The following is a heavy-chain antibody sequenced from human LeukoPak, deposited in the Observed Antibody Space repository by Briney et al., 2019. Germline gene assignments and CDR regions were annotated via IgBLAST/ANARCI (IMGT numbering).Heavy chain of an antibody. V-gene: IGHV3-23*01. D-gene: IGHD6-6*01. CDR3: ASGNRYSSSFDY. CDR1: GFTFSSYA. Sequence: GGSLRLSCAASGFTFSSYAMSWVRQAPGKGLEWVSAISGSGGSTYYADSVKGRFTISRDNAKNSLYLQMNSLRAEDTAVYYCASGNRYSSSFDYWGQGTLVTVSS. CDR2: ISGSGGST. J-gene: IGHJ4*02.